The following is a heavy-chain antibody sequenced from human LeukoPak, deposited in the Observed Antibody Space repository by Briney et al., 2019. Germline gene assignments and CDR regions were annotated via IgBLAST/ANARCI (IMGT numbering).Heavy chain of an antibody. CDR3: AKSSDYYGSGSYYQPIDAFDI. J-gene: IGHJ3*02. CDR1: GFTFSSYA. D-gene: IGHD3-10*01. V-gene: IGHV3-23*01. CDR2: ISGRGGRT. Sequence: RAGGSLRLSCAASGFTFSSYAMSWVRQAPGKGREWVSAISGRGGRTYYADSVKGRFTISRDNSKNTLYLQMNSLRAEDTAVYYCAKSSDYYGSGSYYQPIDAFDIWGQGTMVTVSS.